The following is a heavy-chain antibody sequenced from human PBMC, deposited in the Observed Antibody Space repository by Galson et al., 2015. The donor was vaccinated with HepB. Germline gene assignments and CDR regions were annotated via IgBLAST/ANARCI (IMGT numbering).Heavy chain of an antibody. CDR1: GFAFSDYG. J-gene: IGHJ5*02. CDR3: VKDKPYTGHA. CDR2: VSSDGNTK. V-gene: IGHV3-30*18. D-gene: IGHD5-12*01. Sequence: SLRLSCAASGFAFSDYGTHWVRQAPGKGLDEVAAVSSDGNTKVYTDSVKGRFTISRDNAKNTLYLLMNSLRPEDTAVYFCVKDKPYTGHAWGQGVLVTVSS.